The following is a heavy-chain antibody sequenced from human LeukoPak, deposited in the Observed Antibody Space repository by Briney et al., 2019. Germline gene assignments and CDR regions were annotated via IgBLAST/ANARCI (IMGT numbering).Heavy chain of an antibody. D-gene: IGHD5-12*01. J-gene: IGHJ4*02. CDR3: ARDSPGYSGYLYYFDY. Sequence: ASVTVSCKASGYTFTSYGISWVRQAPGQGLEWMGWISAYNGNTNYAQKLQGRVTMTTDTSTSTAYMELRSLRSDDTAVYYCARDSPGYSGYLYYFDYWGQGTLVTVSS. CDR2: ISAYNGNT. V-gene: IGHV1-18*01. CDR1: GYTFTSYG.